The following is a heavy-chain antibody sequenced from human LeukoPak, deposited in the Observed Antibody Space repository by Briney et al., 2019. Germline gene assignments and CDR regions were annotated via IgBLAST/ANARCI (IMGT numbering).Heavy chain of an antibody. J-gene: IGHJ4*02. CDR1: GGSITSYY. D-gene: IGHD3-10*01. CDR3: ARDQFDFGSGSPFDY. Sequence: SEPLSLTCTVTGGSITSYYWTWIRQPAGKGLEWIGRIFSSGSTNYNPSLKSRVTMSVDTSKNQFSLNLSSVTAADTAVYYCARDQFDFGSGSPFDYWGQGTLVTVSS. CDR2: IFSSGST. V-gene: IGHV4-4*07.